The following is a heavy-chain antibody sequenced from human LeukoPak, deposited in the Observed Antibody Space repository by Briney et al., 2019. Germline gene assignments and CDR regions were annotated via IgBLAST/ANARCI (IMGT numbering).Heavy chain of an antibody. CDR3: ARDQGSYESWFDP. J-gene: IGHJ5*02. D-gene: IGHD2-21*01. V-gene: IGHV1-2*06. Sequence: ASVKVSCKASGYTFTGYYMHWVRQAPGQGLEWMGRINANSGATNYAQKLQGRVTMTTDTSTSTAYMELRSLRSDDTAVYYCARDQGSYESWFDPWGQGTLVTVSS. CDR2: INANSGAT. CDR1: GYTFTGYY.